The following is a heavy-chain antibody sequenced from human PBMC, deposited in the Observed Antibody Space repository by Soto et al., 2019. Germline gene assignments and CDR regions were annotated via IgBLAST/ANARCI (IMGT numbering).Heavy chain of an antibody. CDR2: IYYSGST. CDR1: GGSISSGDYY. CDR3: ARAPTSLYGMDV. Sequence: QVQLQESGPGLVKPSQTLSLTCTVSGGSISSGDYYWSWIRQPPGKGLEWIGYIYYSGSTYYNPSLQSRVNISVDTSKNQFSLKLSSVTAADTAVYYCARAPTSLYGMDVWGQGTTVTVSS. J-gene: IGHJ6*02. V-gene: IGHV4-30-4*01.